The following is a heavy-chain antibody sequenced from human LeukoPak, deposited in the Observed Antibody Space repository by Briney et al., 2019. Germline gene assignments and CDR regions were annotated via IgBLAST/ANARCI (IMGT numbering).Heavy chain of an antibody. CDR2: IKQDGSEK. Sequence: GGSLRLSCAASGFTFSSYWMSWVRQAPGKGLEWVANIKQDGSEKYYVDSVKGRFTISRDNAKNSLYLQMNSLRAEDTAVYYCARGYCSSTSCCTPFDYWGQGTLVTVSS. V-gene: IGHV3-7*01. D-gene: IGHD2-2*02. J-gene: IGHJ4*02. CDR3: ARGYCSSTSCCTPFDY. CDR1: GFTFSSYW.